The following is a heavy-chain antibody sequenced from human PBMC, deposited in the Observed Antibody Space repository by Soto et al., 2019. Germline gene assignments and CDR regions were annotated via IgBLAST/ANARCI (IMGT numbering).Heavy chain of an antibody. CDR2: IRSKANNYAT. D-gene: IGHD1-26*01. CDR3: TTQEIVGATGY. V-gene: IGHV3-73*01. J-gene: IGHJ4*02. Sequence: GGSLRLSCAASGFTFRGSAMHWVRQASGKGLEWVGRIRSKANNYATAYAASVKGRFTISRDDSKNTAYLQMNSLKSDDTAVYYCTTQEIVGATGYWGQGTQVTVSS. CDR1: GFTFRGSA.